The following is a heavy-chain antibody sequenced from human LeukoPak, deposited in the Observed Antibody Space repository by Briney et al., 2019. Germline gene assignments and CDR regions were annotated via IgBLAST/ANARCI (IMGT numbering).Heavy chain of an antibody. V-gene: IGHV4-39*07. CDR3: ARGHPLYYYGMDV. Sequence: SETLSLTCTVSGGSISSSSYYWGWIRQPPGKGLEWIGSIYYSGSTYYNPSLKSRVTISVDTSKNQFSLKLSSVTAADTAVYYCARGHPLYYYGMDVWGQGTTVTVSS. CDR2: IYYSGST. CDR1: GGSISSSSYY. J-gene: IGHJ6*02.